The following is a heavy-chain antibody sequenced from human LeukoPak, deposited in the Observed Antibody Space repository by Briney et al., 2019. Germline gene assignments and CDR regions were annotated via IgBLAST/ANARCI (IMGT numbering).Heavy chain of an antibody. CDR3: ARYRALTNDAFDI. D-gene: IGHD1-26*01. CDR1: GGSISSYY. J-gene: IGHJ3*02. CDR2: IYTSGST. Sequence: SETLSLTCIVSGGSISSYYWSWIRQPPGKGLEWIGYIYTSGSTNYNPSLKSRVTISVDTSKNQFSLKLSSVTAADTAVYYCARYRALTNDAFDIWGQGTMVTVSS. V-gene: IGHV4-4*09.